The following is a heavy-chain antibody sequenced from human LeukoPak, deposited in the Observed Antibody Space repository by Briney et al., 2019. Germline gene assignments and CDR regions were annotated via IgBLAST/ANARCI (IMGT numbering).Heavy chain of an antibody. CDR2: ISGSGGST. Sequence: GGSLRLSCAASGFTFSSYAMCWVRQAPGKGLEWVSAISGSGGSTYYADSVKGRFTISRDNSKNTLYLQMNSLRAEDTAVYYCAISPYCSGGSRYSSRTGIDYWGQGTLVTVSS. J-gene: IGHJ4*02. D-gene: IGHD2-15*01. V-gene: IGHV3-23*01. CDR3: AISPYCSGGSRYSSRTGIDY. CDR1: GFTFSSYA.